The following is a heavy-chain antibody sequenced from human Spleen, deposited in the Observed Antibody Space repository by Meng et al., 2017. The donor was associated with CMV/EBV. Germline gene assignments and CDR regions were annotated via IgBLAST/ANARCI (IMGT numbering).Heavy chain of an antibody. Sequence: GESLKISCAASGFTFSSYWMSWVRQAPGKGLEWVANIKQDGSEKYYVDSVKGRFTISRDNAKNSLYLQMNSLRAEDTAVYYCARAGYYDSSGTSVDYWGQGMLVTVSS. J-gene: IGHJ4*02. D-gene: IGHD3-22*01. CDR3: ARAGYYDSSGTSVDY. V-gene: IGHV3-7*01. CDR1: GFTFSSYW. CDR2: IKQDGSEK.